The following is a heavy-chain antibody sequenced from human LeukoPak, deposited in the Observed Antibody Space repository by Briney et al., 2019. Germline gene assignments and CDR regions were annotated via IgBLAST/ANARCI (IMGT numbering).Heavy chain of an antibody. CDR2: IWYDGSNK. CDR1: GFILSSYG. Sequence: PGGSLRLSCAASGFILSSYGMHWVRQAPGKGLERGAVIWYDGSNKNYADSVNGRFTISRDNSKNTLYLQMNSLRAEDTAVYYCAKDGQGGPENYFDYWGQGTLVTVSS. CDR3: AKDGQGGPENYFDY. V-gene: IGHV3-33*06. D-gene: IGHD3-16*01. J-gene: IGHJ4*02.